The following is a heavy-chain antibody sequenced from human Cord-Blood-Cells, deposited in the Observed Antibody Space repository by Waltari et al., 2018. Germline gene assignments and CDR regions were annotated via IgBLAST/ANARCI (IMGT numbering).Heavy chain of an antibody. J-gene: IGHJ3*02. D-gene: IGHD3-16*01. CDR1: GGSISSHY. Sequence: QVQLQESGPGLVKPSETLSLTCTVSGGSISSHYWSWIQQPPGKGLEWIGYIYYSGSTNYNPSLKRRVTISVDTSKSQFSRKLSSVTAADTAVYYCARGGAFDIWGQGTMVTVSS. V-gene: IGHV4-59*11. CDR3: ARGGAFDI. CDR2: IYYSGST.